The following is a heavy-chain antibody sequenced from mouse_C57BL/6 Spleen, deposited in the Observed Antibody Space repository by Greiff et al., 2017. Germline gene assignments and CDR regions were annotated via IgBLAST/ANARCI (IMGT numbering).Heavy chain of an antibody. J-gene: IGHJ4*01. D-gene: IGHD2-4*01. V-gene: IGHV1-59*01. CDR3: ASLYYDYDYYAMDY. CDR1: GYTFTSYW. CDR2: IDPSDSYT. Sequence: VQLQQPGAELVRPGTSVKLSCKASGYTFTSYWMHWVKQRPGQGLEWIGVIDPSDSYTNYNQKFKGKATLTVDTSSSTAYMQLSSLTSEDSAGYYWASLYYDYDYYAMDYWGQGTSVTVSS.